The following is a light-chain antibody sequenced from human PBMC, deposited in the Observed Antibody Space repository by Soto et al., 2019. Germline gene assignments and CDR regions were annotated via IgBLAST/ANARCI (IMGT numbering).Light chain of an antibody. J-gene: IGKJ2*01. V-gene: IGKV1D-12*01. CDR1: EDVSRW. CDR3: QQYDDSARYK. CDR2: GAT. Sequence: DIQMTQSPSYVYASVGDTVTFTCRASEDVSRWLGWYQQKPGRAPSLLIFGATSLQDGVPSRFSATESGTHFTLTINGVQPDDFAVYYCQQYDDSARYKFGQGTNLDIK.